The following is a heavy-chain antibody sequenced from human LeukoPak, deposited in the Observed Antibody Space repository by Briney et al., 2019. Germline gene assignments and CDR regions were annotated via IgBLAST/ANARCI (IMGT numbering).Heavy chain of an antibody. CDR3: AREDGSGGGDAFDI. CDR1: GYTFTSYY. CDR2: INPSGGST. J-gene: IGHJ3*02. V-gene: IGHV1-46*01. Sequence: ASVRVSCEASGYTFTSYYMHWVRQAPGQGLEWMGIINPSGGSTSYAQRFQGRVTMTRDTSTSTVYMELSSLRSEDTAVYYCAREDGSGGGDAFDIWGQGSMVTVSS. D-gene: IGHD3-10*01.